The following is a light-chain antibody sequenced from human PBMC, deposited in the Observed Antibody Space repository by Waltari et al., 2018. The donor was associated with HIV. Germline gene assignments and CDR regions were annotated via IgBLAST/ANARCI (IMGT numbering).Light chain of an antibody. Sequence: SYVLTQPPSGSVAPGPTARITCGGNHIGSKSVHGYPPKPGQAPVRVVYDDSDRPSWIPERFSGSNSGNTATLTISRVEAGDEADYYCQLWYSSSDHVVFGGGTKLTVL. V-gene: IGLV3-21*02. CDR2: DDS. J-gene: IGLJ2*01. CDR1: HIGSKS. CDR3: QLWYSSSDHVV.